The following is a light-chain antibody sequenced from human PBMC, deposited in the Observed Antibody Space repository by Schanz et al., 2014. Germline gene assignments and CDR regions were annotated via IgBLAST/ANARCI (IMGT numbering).Light chain of an antibody. CDR2: RND. J-gene: IGLJ3*02. Sequence: QSVLTQPPSASGPPGQRVTISCSGSTSNVGSYTVNWYQQLPGTAPKLLIYRNDQRPSGVPDRFSGSKSGTSASLAISGLQSEDEADYYCAAWDNSLNGPVFGGGTKLNVL. CDR3: AAWDNSLNGPV. CDR1: TSNVGSYT. V-gene: IGLV1-44*01.